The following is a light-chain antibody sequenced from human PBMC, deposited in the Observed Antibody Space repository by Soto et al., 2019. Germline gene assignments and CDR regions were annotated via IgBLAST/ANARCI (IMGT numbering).Light chain of an antibody. CDR1: QTVSSNY. CDR3: QQFGSSQTWT. V-gene: IGKV3-20*01. CDR2: GTS. J-gene: IGKJ1*01. Sequence: EIVLTQSPGTLSLSPGERATLSCRASQTVSSNYLAWYQQKPVQAPRLLTYGTSSRPTGVPDRFSGSGSGTDFTFTISRLEPENFAVYYCQQFGSSQTWTFGQGTKVEIK.